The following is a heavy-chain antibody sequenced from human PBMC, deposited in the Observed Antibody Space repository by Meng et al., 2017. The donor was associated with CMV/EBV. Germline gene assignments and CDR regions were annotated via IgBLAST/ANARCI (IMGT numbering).Heavy chain of an antibody. CDR3: ARKVYPYCSGGSCYSGYNWFDP. CDR1: GGSISSSSYY. J-gene: IGHJ5*02. CDR2: IYYSGST. Sequence: GSLRLSCTVSGGSISSSSYYWGWIRQPPGKGLEWIGSIYYSGSTYYNPSLKSRVTISVDTSKNQFSLKLSSVTAADTAVYYCARKVYPYCSGGSCYSGYNWFDPWGQGTLVTVSS. D-gene: IGHD2-15*01. V-gene: IGHV4-39*01.